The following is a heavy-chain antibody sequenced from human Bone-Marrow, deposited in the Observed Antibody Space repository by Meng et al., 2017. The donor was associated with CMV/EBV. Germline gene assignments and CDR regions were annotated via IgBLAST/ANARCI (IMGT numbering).Heavy chain of an antibody. V-gene: IGHV2-70*20. CDR3: ARTLDCSSSRPYGMDV. Sequence: SGPTLVKPTQTLTLTCTFSGFSLSTSGMCVSWVRQPPGKALEWLALIDWDDDKYYSTSLKTRLTISKDTSKNQVVLTMTNMDPVDTATYYCARTLDCSSSRPYGMDVWGQGTTVTVSS. CDR1: GFSLSTSGMC. D-gene: IGHD6-13*01. CDR2: IDWDDDK. J-gene: IGHJ6*02.